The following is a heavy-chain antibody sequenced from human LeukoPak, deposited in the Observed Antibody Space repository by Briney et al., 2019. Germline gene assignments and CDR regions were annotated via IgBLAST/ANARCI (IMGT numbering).Heavy chain of an antibody. V-gene: IGHV3-30*18. CDR2: ISYDGSNK. Sequence: GGSLRLSCAASGFTFSNYWMNWVRQAPGKGLEWVAVISYDGSNKYYADSVKGRFTISRDNSKNTLYLQMNSLRAEDTAVYYCAKTREIYGMDVWGQGTTVTVSS. J-gene: IGHJ6*02. D-gene: IGHD1-26*01. CDR3: AKTREIYGMDV. CDR1: GFTFSNYW.